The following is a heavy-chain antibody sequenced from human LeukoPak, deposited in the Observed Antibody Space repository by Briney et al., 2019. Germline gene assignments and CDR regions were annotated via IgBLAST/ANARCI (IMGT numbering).Heavy chain of an antibody. Sequence: GGSLRLSCAASGFTFSSYSMNWVRQAPGKGLEWVSSISSSSSYIYYADSVKGRFTISRDNAKNSLYPQMNSLRAEDTAVYYCARSAYCSSTSCYPYYFDYWGQGTLVTVSS. CDR3: ARSAYCSSTSCYPYYFDY. V-gene: IGHV3-21*01. J-gene: IGHJ4*02. CDR2: ISSSSSYI. CDR1: GFTFSSYS. D-gene: IGHD2-2*01.